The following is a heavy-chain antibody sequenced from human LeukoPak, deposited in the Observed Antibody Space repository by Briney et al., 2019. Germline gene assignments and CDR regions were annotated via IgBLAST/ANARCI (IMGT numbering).Heavy chain of an antibody. D-gene: IGHD4-23*01. CDR3: ASNSPQGAFDY. CDR1: GFTFSDHY. J-gene: IGHJ4*02. V-gene: IGHV3-72*01. CDR2: IRNKANSYTT. Sequence: PGGSLRLSCAASGFTFSDHYMGWVRQAPGKGLEWVGRIRNKANSYTTEYAASVKGRFTISRDDSNSSLYLQMNSLKTEDTAVYYCASNSPQGAFDYWGQGTLVTVSS.